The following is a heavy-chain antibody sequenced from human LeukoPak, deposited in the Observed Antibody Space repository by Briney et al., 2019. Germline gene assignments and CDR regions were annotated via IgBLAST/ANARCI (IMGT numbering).Heavy chain of an antibody. D-gene: IGHD5-24*01. CDR2: TYYNSNWYN. CDR3: ARGWLQSGFDY. Sequence: SQTLSLTCAISGYSVSTNSVGWNWIRQSPSRGLEWLGRTYYNSNWYNHYAVSVKSRIIINPDTSKNQFSLQLNSVTPEDTALYYCARGWLQSGFDYWGQGTLVTVSS. J-gene: IGHJ4*02. V-gene: IGHV6-1*01. CDR1: GYSVSTNSVG.